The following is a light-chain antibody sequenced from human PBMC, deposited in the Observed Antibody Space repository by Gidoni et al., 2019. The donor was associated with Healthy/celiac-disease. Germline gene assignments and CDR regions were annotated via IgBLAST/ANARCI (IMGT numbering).Light chain of an antibody. Sequence: EIVLTQSPGTLSLSPGERATLSCRASQSVSSSYLAWYQQKPGQAPRLLIYGASSRATGIPDRFSGSGSGTDFTLTNSRLEPEDFAVYYCQQYGSSPRTFXXXTKLEIK. J-gene: IGKJ2*01. CDR1: QSVSSSY. V-gene: IGKV3-20*01. CDR2: GAS. CDR3: QQYGSSPRT.